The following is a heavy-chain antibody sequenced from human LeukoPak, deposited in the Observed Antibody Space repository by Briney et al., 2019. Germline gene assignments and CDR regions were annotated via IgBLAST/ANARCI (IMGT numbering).Heavy chain of an antibody. Sequence: PSETLSLTCTVSGGSISSYYWSWIRQPPGKGLEWIGYIYYSGSTNYNPSLKSRVTISVDTSKDQFSLKLSSVTAADTAVYYCARHPSYYDRIDYWGQGTLVTVSS. D-gene: IGHD3-22*01. CDR2: IYYSGST. CDR3: ARHPSYYDRIDY. J-gene: IGHJ4*02. CDR1: GGSISSYY. V-gene: IGHV4-59*08.